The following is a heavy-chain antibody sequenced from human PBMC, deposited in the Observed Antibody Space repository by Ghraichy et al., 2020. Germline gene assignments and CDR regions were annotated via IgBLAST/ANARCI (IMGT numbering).Heavy chain of an antibody. D-gene: IGHD1-26*01. CDR3: AKDIVGELLTDDAFDI. CDR2: ISWNSGSI. CDR1: GFTFDDYA. Sequence: SLNISCAASGFTFDDYAMHWVRQAPGKGLEWVSGISWNSGSIGYADSVKGRFTISRDNAKNSLYLQMNSLRAEDTALYYCAKDIVGELLTDDAFDIWGQGTMVTVSS. J-gene: IGHJ3*02. V-gene: IGHV3-9*01.